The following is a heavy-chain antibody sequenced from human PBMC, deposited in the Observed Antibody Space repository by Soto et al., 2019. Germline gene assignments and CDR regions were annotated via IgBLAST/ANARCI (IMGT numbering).Heavy chain of an antibody. CDR2: INHSGST. Sequence: SETLSLTCAVYGGSFSGYYWSWIRQPPGKGLEWIGEINHSGSTNYNPSLKSRVTISVDTSKNQFSLKLSSVTAADTAVYYCARGPLLRFLGWLWYFDYWGQGTLVTVSS. CDR3: ARGPLLRFLGWLWYFDY. J-gene: IGHJ4*02. CDR1: GGSFSGYY. V-gene: IGHV4-34*01. D-gene: IGHD3-3*01.